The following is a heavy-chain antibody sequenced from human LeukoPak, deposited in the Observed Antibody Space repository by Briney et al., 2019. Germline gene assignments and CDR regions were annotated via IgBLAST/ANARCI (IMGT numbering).Heavy chain of an antibody. CDR1: GFTFSSYE. V-gene: IGHV3-48*03. J-gene: IGHJ4*02. CDR2: ISSSGSTI. CDR3: ARDYGGSSPFDY. D-gene: IGHD4-23*01. Sequence: PGGSLRLSCAASGFTFSSYEMNWVRQAPGKGLEWVSYISSSGSTIYYADSVKGRFTISRDNAKNSLYLQMNSLRAEDTAVYYCARDYGGSSPFDYWGRGTLVTVSS.